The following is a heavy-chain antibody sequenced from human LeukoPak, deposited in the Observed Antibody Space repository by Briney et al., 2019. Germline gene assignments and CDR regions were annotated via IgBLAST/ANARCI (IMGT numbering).Heavy chain of an antibody. CDR2: ISAYNGNT. V-gene: IGHV1-18*01. CDR3: ARAPVVVGKYYFDY. J-gene: IGHJ4*02. Sequence: GASVKVSCKTSGYTFTSYYISWVRQAPGQGLEWMGWISAYNGNTNYAQKLQGRVTMTTDTSTSTAYMELRSLRSDDTAVYYCARAPVVVGKYYFDYWGQGTLVTVSS. CDR1: GYTFTSYY. D-gene: IGHD3-22*01.